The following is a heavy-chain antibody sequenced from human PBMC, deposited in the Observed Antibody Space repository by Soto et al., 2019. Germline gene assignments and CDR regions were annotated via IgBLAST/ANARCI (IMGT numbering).Heavy chain of an antibody. CDR3: ARLVAVAGYWFDP. CDR1: GGSISSYY. Sequence: SETLSLTCTVSGGSISSYYWSWIRQPPGKGPEWIGYIYYSGSTNYNPSLKSRVTISVDTSKNQFSLKLSSVTAADTAVYYCARLVAVAGYWFDPWGQGTLVTVSS. D-gene: IGHD6-19*01. J-gene: IGHJ5*02. CDR2: IYYSGST. V-gene: IGHV4-59*01.